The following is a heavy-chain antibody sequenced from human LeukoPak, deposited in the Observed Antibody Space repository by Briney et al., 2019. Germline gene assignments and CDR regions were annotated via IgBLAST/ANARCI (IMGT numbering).Heavy chain of an antibody. J-gene: IGHJ5*02. CDR1: GYTFTSYG. V-gene: IGHV1-18*01. CDR3: ARVGGCSSTSCYVWFDP. Sequence: ASVKVSCKASGYTFTSYGISWVRQAPGQGLEWMGWISAYNGNTNYAQKLQGRVTMTTDTSTSTAYMELRSLRSDDTAVYYCARVGGCSSTSCYVWFDPWGQGTLVTVSS. D-gene: IGHD2-2*01. CDR2: ISAYNGNT.